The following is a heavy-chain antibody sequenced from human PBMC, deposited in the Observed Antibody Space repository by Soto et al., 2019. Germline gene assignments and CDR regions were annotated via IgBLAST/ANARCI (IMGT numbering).Heavy chain of an antibody. CDR2: IYHSGTS. CDR3: ARVGNWNDGLGS. V-gene: IGHV4-30-2*01. J-gene: IGHJ5*02. CDR1: GDSISSGGFS. Sequence: PSETLSLTCAVSGDSISSGGFSWSWIRQPPGKGLEWIGYIYHSGTSFYKTSLKSRVTISVDGSKNKYSLKLTSVTAAKTAEYYCARVGNWNDGLGSWGQGALVTVSS. D-gene: IGHD1-1*01.